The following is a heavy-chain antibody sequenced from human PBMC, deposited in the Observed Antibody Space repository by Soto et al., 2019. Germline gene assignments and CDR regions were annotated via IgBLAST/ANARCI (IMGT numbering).Heavy chain of an antibody. CDR1: GFTFSSYS. D-gene: IGHD1-26*01. Sequence: GGSLRLSCAASGFTFSSYSMNWVRQAPGKGLEWVSYISSSSSTIYYADSVKGRFTISRDNAKNSLYLQMNSLRDEDTAVYYCARAEMGAIPYYWYFDLWGRGTLVTVSS. CDR2: ISSSSSTI. CDR3: ARAEMGAIPYYWYFDL. V-gene: IGHV3-48*02. J-gene: IGHJ2*01.